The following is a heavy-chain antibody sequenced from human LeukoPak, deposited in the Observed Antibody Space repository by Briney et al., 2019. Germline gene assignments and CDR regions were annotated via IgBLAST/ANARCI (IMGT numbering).Heavy chain of an antibody. D-gene: IGHD6-19*01. J-gene: IGHJ5*01. CDR1: GFAFSFYA. V-gene: IGHV3-23*01. CDR2: INANSGTT. CDR3: AKPISGGLAVTADWFHP. Sequence: GGSLRLSCAASGFAFSFYAMSWLRQSPGKGLEWVSTINANSGTTSYAASVRGRFTISRDNSKNTLYLQVNTLRADDTATYYCAKPISGGLAVTADWFHPWGQGTLVVVSS.